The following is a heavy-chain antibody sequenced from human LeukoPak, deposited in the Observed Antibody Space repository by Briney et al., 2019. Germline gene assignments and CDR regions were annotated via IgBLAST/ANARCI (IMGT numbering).Heavy chain of an antibody. CDR3: ARVYYSSSYDYWYFDL. CDR2: IYYQGST. J-gene: IGHJ2*01. V-gene: IGHV4-59*01. D-gene: IGHD6-13*01. CDR1: GGSIRSYY. Sequence: SETLSLTCTVSGGSIRSYYWSWIRRPPGKGLEWIGYIYYQGSTNYNPSLKSRVTISVDTSKNQFSLKLTSVTAADTAVYYCARVYYSSSYDYWYFDLWGRGTLVTVSS.